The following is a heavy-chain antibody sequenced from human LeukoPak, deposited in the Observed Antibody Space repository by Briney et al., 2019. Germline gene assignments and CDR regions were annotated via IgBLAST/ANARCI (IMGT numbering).Heavy chain of an antibody. J-gene: IGHJ3*02. Sequence: TPSETLSLTCTVSGGSISSSSYYWGWIRQPPGKGLEWIGSIYYSGSTYYNPSLKSRVTISVDTSKNQFSLKLSSVTAADTAVYYCARRSGVVPAASKGFDIWGQGTMVTVSS. CDR3: ARRSGVVPAASKGFDI. CDR1: GGSISSSSYY. CDR2: IYYSGST. V-gene: IGHV4-39*01. D-gene: IGHD2-2*01.